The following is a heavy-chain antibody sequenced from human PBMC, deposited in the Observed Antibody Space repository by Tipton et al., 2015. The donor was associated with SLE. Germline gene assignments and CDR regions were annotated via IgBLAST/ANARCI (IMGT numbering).Heavy chain of an antibody. D-gene: IGHD5-12*01. Sequence: GLVKPSETLSLTCDVSGVSMARSSYYWGWIRQPPGKGLEWIGSIYFSGYTYYNSSLKSRVTISVDTSKNQFSLKLTSVTAADTAVYYCARQLIAARNWFGPWGQGTLVTVS. J-gene: IGHJ5*02. CDR1: GVSMARSSYY. CDR3: ARQLIAARNWFGP. CDR2: IYFSGYT. V-gene: IGHV4-39*01.